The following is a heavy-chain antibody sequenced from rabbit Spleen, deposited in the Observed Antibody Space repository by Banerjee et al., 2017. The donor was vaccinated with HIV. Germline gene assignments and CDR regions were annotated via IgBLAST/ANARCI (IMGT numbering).Heavy chain of an antibody. J-gene: IGHJ4*01. Sequence: QSLEESGGDLVKPGTSLTLTCTASGFSFSYSYWICWVRQAPGKGLEWIACIYVGSGGGTKYASWAKGRFTISKTSSTTVTLQMTSLTVADTATYFCARGVAGGAGYGVVAYYFDLWGPGTLVTVS. CDR3: ARGVAGGAGYGVVAYYFDL. V-gene: IGHV1S40*01. CDR2: IYVGSGGGT. CDR1: GFSFSYSYW. D-gene: IGHD6-1*01.